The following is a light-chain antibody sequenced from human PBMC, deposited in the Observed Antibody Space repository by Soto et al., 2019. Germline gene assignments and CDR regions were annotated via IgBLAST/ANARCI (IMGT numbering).Light chain of an antibody. CDR2: GAS. CDR1: QSISDT. Sequence: EIVMTQSPATLSVSPGGRATLSCGASQSISDTLAWYQQKPGQSPRLLIYGASNRATGIPDRFSGSGSGTDFTLTISRLEPEDLAVYYCQQYGSSGTFGQGTKVDIK. J-gene: IGKJ1*01. CDR3: QQYGSSGT. V-gene: IGKV3-20*01.